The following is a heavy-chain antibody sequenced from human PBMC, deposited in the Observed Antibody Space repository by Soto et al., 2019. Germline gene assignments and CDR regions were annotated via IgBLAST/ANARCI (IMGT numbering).Heavy chain of an antibody. D-gene: IGHD2-15*01. CDR1: GFTFRSYA. J-gene: IGHJ4*02. Sequence: EVQLLEAGGGLVQPGWSLRLSCAASGFTFRSYAVNWVHQAPGKGLEWVSGISGGGGTTDYADSVKGRFTISRDNSKNTMYLQMNNLRAEYTAVYYGVKGVGNIVLRRGNDYWGQGTLVTVSS. CDR2: ISGGGGTT. V-gene: IGHV3-23*01. CDR3: VKGVGNIVLRRGNDY.